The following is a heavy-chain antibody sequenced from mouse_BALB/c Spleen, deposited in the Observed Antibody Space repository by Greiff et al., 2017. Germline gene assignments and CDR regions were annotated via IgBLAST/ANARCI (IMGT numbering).Heavy chain of an antibody. Sequence: QVQLQQSGPGLVAPSQSLSITCTVSGFSLTSYDISWIRQPPGKGLEWLGVIWTGGGTNYNSAFMSRLSISKDNSKSQVFLKMNSLQTDDTAIYYCVRDAITTATGLYYFDYWGQGTTLTVSS. V-gene: IGHV2-9-2*01. J-gene: IGHJ2*01. CDR2: IWTGGGT. CDR3: VRDAITTATGLYYFDY. CDR1: GFSLTSYD. D-gene: IGHD1-2*01.